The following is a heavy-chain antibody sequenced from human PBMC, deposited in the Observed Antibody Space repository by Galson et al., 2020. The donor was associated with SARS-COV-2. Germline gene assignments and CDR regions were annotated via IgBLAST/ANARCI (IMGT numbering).Heavy chain of an antibody. V-gene: IGHV4-39*01. CDR2: TYASGST. D-gene: IGHD3-16*01. Sequence: SETLSPTCTVSGGSISSSIYFWGWLRQPPGKALQWLGTTYASGSTYYDPSLKSRLTISVDTSKNQFSLKLSSVTAADTAVYYCARHGRGEVRFPFDYWGQGILVTVSS. CDR1: GGSISSSIYF. J-gene: IGHJ4*02. CDR3: ARHGRGEVRFPFDY.